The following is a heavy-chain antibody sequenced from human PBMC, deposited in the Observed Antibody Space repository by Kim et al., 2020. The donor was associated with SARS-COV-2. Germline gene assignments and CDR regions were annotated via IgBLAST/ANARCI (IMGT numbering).Heavy chain of an antibody. J-gene: IGHJ4*02. Sequence: GGSLRLSCAASGFTFSSYGIHWVRQAPGKGLEWVAVISFDGSNKYYADSVRCRFTISRDNSKNTLYLQVTTLRADDTAVYYCAKDRRAASGPGEKAYWGQGTLVTVSS. CDR1: GFTFSSYG. V-gene: IGHV3-30*18. CDR2: ISFDGSNK. D-gene: IGHD6-13*01. CDR3: AKDRRAASGPGEKAY.